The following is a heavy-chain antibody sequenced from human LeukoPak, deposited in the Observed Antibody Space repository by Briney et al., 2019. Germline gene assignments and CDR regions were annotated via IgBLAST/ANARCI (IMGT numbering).Heavy chain of an antibody. Sequence: GGSLRLSCTASGFAFDEHGMSWVRQVPGKGLEWVSGINWGGGSTGYADPLRGRFTISRDNAKNSLYLQMDSLRAEDTALYYCARAPITSPFDYWGQGTLVTVSS. D-gene: IGHD2-2*01. J-gene: IGHJ4*02. CDR3: ARAPITSPFDY. CDR2: INWGGGST. V-gene: IGHV3-20*04. CDR1: GFAFDEHG.